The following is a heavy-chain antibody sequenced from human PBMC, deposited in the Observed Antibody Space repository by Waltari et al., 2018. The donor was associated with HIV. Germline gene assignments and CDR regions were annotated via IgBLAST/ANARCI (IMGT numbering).Heavy chain of an antibody. J-gene: IGHJ3*01. Sequence: EVQLVESGGGSVQPGGSLRLSCAASAFTFSTYCMHWVRQAPGKGLVWVSRINNDGSSTTYADSVKGRFTISRDNAKKTLYLQMNSLRVEDAAVYYCARERWELLRDDAFDFWGQGTLVTVSS. CDR3: ARERWELLRDDAFDF. D-gene: IGHD1-26*01. V-gene: IGHV3-74*03. CDR1: AFTFSTYC. CDR2: INNDGSST.